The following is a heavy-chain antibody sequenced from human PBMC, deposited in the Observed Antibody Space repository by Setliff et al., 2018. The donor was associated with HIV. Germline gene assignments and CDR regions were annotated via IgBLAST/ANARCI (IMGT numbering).Heavy chain of an antibody. CDR1: GYSISSGYY. V-gene: IGHV4-38-2*01. D-gene: IGHD2-2*01. CDR2: IYYGGST. Sequence: SETLSLTCAVPGYSISSGYYWGWIRQPPGKRLEWLGSIYYGGSTSYNPSLSSRLTISVDTSKNQVSLRLSSVTAAGTGVYYCARHRDPPGTSWIFYYYYMDLWGGGTTVTVSS. CDR3: ARHRDPPGTSWIFYYYYMDL. J-gene: IGHJ6*03.